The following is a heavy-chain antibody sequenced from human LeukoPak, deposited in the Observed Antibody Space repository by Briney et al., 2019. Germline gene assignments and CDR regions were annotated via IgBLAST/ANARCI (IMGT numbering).Heavy chain of an antibody. CDR3: ARDGNSGYDLTYYYGMDV. V-gene: IGHV3-30-3*01. CDR1: GFSLSSFA. D-gene: IGHD5-12*01. CDR2: TPYDGSNK. Sequence: GGSLRLSCAASGFSLSSFAMHWVRQAPGKGLEWVAVTPYDGSNKYYADSVKGRFTISRDNSKNTLYLQMNSLRPEDTALYYCARDGNSGYDLTYYYGMDVWGQGTTVTVSS. J-gene: IGHJ6*02.